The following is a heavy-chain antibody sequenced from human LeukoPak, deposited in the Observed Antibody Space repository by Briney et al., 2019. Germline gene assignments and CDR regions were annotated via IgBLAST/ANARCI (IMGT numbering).Heavy chain of an antibody. CDR3: ARHTKQQLGGLDY. D-gene: IGHD6-13*01. J-gene: IGHJ4*02. CDR2: IYYSGST. CDR1: GGSISSSSYY. Sequence: SETLSLTCTVSGGSISSSSYYWGWIRQPPGKGLEWIGSIYYSGSTYYNPSLKSRVTISVDTSKNQFSLKLSSVTAADTAVYYCARHTKQQLGGLDYWGQGTLVTVSS. V-gene: IGHV4-39*01.